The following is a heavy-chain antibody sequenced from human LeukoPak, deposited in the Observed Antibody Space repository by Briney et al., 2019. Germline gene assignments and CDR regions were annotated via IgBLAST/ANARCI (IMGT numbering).Heavy chain of an antibody. D-gene: IGHD2-21*01. V-gene: IGHV3-7*01. CDR1: GFTFSSYW. Sequence: GGSLRLSCAASGFTFSSYWMSWVRQAPGKGLEWVANIKQDGSEKYYVDSVKGRFTISRDNAKNSLYLQMNSLRAEDTAVYYCVRVGILWLLDGNYFDYWGQGTLVTVSS. J-gene: IGHJ4*02. CDR2: IKQDGSEK. CDR3: VRVGILWLLDGNYFDY.